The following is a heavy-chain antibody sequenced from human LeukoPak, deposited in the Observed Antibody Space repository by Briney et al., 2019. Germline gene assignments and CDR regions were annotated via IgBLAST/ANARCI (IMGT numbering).Heavy chain of an antibody. CDR1: GGTFSSYA. J-gene: IGHJ4*02. Sequence: SVKVSCKASGGTFSSYAISWVRQAPGQGLEWMGRIIPILGIANYAQKFQGRVTITADKSTSTAYMELSSLRSEDTAVYYCARADYGDYPFDYWGQGTLVTVSS. D-gene: IGHD4-17*01. V-gene: IGHV1-69*04. CDR2: IIPILGIA. CDR3: ARADYGDYPFDY.